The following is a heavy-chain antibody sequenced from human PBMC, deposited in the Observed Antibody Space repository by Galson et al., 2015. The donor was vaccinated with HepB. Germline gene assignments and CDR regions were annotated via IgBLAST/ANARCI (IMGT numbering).Heavy chain of an antibody. Sequence: SVKVSCKASGGTFSSYAISWVRQAPGQGLEWMGGIIPIFGTANYAQKFQGRVTITADESTSTAYMELSSLRSEDTAVYYCARDPGWLQSPYFDYWGQGTLVTVSS. CDR2: IIPIFGTA. CDR1: GGTFSSYA. D-gene: IGHD5-24*01. J-gene: IGHJ4*02. CDR3: ARDPGWLQSPYFDY. V-gene: IGHV1-69*13.